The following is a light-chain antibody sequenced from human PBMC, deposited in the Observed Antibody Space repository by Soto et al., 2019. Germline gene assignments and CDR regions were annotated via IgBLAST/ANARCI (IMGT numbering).Light chain of an antibody. CDR2: KAS. J-gene: IGKJ1*01. Sequence: DIQMTQSPSTLSASVGDRVTMACRASQSISSWLAWYQQKPGKAPKLLIYKASSLESGVPSRFSGSGSGTEFTLTISSLQPDDFATYYCQQTYTTPETFGQGTKVDIK. V-gene: IGKV1-5*03. CDR1: QSISSW. CDR3: QQTYTTPET.